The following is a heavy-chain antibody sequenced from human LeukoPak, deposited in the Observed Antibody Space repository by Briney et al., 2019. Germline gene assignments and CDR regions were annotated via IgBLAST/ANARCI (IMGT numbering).Heavy chain of an antibody. Sequence: GGSLRLSCAASGFTFSIYAMNWVRQAPGKGLEWVSAISGSGGSSGGSTYYADSVKGRFTISRDNSKSTLYLQMNSLRAEDTAVYYCAKKWGMFYFDYWGQGTLVTVSS. J-gene: IGHJ4*02. CDR3: AKKWGMFYFDY. CDR2: ISGSGGSSGGST. CDR1: GFTFSIYA. D-gene: IGHD7-27*01. V-gene: IGHV3-23*01.